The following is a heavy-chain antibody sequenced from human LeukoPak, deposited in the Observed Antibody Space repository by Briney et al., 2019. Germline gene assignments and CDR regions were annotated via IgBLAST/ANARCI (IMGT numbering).Heavy chain of an antibody. CDR3: AKDQLNRFCSGGSCSITHDY. V-gene: IGHV3-23*01. Sequence: GGSLRLSCAASGFTFNSYGMSWVRQAPGKGLEWVSAITGSGRSTYYAESVKGRFIISRDNSKNTLFLQMSSLRAEDTAVYYCAKDQLNRFCSGGSCSITHDYWGQGTLVTVSS. CDR2: ITGSGRST. D-gene: IGHD2-15*01. CDR1: GFTFNSYG. J-gene: IGHJ4*02.